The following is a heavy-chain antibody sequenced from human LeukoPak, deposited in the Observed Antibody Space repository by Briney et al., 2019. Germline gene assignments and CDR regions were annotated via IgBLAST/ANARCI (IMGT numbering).Heavy chain of an antibody. Sequence: GGSPRLSCAASGFAFNTYSMNWVRQAPGEGLQWVSSIISSTGSVYYSDSMKGRFTISRDTAKNTLYLQMNNLRAEDTGVYYCAKDQRWESPHYLDSWGQGTLVTVSS. V-gene: IGHV3-21*01. D-gene: IGHD1-26*01. CDR2: IISSTGSV. J-gene: IGHJ4*02. CDR1: GFAFNTYS. CDR3: AKDQRWESPHYLDS.